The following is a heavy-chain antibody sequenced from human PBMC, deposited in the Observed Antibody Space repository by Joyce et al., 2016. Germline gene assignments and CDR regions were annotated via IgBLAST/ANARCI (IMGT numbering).Heavy chain of an antibody. CDR3: VRSGTGMVIDY. D-gene: IGHD5-18*01. J-gene: IGHJ4*02. V-gene: IGHV4-39*02. CDR2: IYYRGNT. CDR1: GASITSNDYY. Sequence: QVQLQESGPGLVKPSETLSVSCSVSGASITSNDYYWGWISQPPGKGLEWIGAIYYRGNTYYGPSLKSRVTISIDTSKNHFSLKLTSVTAADTAIYYCVRSGTGMVIDYWGQGTLVTVSS.